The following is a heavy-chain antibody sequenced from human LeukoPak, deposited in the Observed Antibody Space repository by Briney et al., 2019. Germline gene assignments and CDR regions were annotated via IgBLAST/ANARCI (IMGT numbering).Heavy chain of an antibody. CDR2: IYSGGST. J-gene: IGHJ4*02. V-gene: IGHV3-53*01. CDR1: GFTVSSDY. Sequence: PGGSLRLSCAASGFTVSSDYMSWVRQAPGKGLEWVSVIYSGGSTYYADSVKGRFTISRNNSKNTLYLQMNSLRAEDTAVYYCARDYGSGLLDYWGQGTLVTVSS. D-gene: IGHD3-10*01. CDR3: ARDYGSGLLDY.